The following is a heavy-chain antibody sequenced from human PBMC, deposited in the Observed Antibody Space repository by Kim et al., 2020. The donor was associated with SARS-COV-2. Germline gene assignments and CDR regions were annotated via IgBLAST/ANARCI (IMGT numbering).Heavy chain of an antibody. V-gene: IGHV3-48*02. J-gene: IGHJ4*02. D-gene: IGHD3-9*01. CDR3: ARDILTGYYPLDY. Sequence: YADSVKVRSTISRDKAKNSLDLQRNSLRDEETAVYYWARDILTGYYPLDYWGQGTLVTVSS.